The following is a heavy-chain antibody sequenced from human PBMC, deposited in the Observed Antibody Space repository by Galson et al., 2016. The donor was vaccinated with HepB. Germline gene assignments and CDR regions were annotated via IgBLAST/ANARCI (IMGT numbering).Heavy chain of an antibody. J-gene: IGHJ4*02. CDR3: ARGYASGNFYQ. CDR2: IKSSSSNV. D-gene: IGHD3-10*01. CDR1: GLTFSSHG. Sequence: SLRLSGAASGLTFSSHGMNWIRQAPGKGLEWVSQIKSSSSNVYYADSVKGRFTISRDNAKNSVYLQMNSLRDEDTAVYYCARGYASGNFYQWGQGTLVTVSS. V-gene: IGHV3-48*02.